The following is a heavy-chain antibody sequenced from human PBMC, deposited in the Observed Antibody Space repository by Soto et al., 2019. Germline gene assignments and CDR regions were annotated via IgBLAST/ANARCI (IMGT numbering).Heavy chain of an antibody. CDR2: ISYTGANQ. V-gene: IGHV3-30-3*01. CDR1: GFTFSTYA. J-gene: IGHJ4*02. Sequence: QVRLVESGGGAVQPGDSLRLSCDASGFTFSTYALHWVRQAPGKGLEWVAFISYTGANQYYADSVKGRFTVSRDNSKNIASLQMTNLKPEDSAVYYLSRDAFLYSRGAYYDHWGQGTLVTVSS. D-gene: IGHD4-4*01. CDR3: SRDAFLYSRGAYYDH.